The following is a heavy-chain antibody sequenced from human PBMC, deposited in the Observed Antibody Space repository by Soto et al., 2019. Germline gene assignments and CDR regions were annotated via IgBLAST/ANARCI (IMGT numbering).Heavy chain of an antibody. V-gene: IGHV3-23*01. J-gene: IGHJ4*02. D-gene: IGHD2-15*01. Sequence: EVQLLESGGGLEQPGGSLRLSCVASGLTISSYARSWVRQAPGKGLEWVSAISGSGGSTSYADSVKGRFTISRDSSKNTLYLQMNSLRAEDTAIYYCVKDYSRVRTFYWGQGTLVTVSS. CDR1: GLTISSYA. CDR3: VKDYSRVRTFY. CDR2: ISGSGGST.